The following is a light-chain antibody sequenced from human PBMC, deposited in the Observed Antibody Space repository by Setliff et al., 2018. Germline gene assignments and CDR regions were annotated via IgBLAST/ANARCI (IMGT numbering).Light chain of an antibody. CDR1: SSDVGSYDL. V-gene: IGLV2-14*03. CDR3: NAYTSGSTYV. CDR2: AVS. Sequence: ALTQPASVSGSPGQSITISCFGTSSDVGSYDLVSWYQQHPGKAPKLIIYAVSDRPSGVSNRFSGSKSGNTASLTISGLQTEDEADYYCNAYTSGSTYVFGTGTKVTVL. J-gene: IGLJ1*01.